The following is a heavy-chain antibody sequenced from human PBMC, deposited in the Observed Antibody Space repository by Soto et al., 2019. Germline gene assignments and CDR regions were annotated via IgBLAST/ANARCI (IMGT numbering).Heavy chain of an antibody. D-gene: IGHD3-10*01. CDR1: GYTFTSYG. CDR3: ARLMALYWYFDL. Sequence: QVQLVQSGAEVKKPGASVKVSCKASGYTFTSYGISWVRQAPGQGREWMGWISAYNGNTHYAQKLQGRVTMTTDTSTSTADMELRSLGSDDTAVYYCARLMALYWYFDLWGRGTLVTVSS. CDR2: ISAYNGNT. J-gene: IGHJ2*01. V-gene: IGHV1-18*01.